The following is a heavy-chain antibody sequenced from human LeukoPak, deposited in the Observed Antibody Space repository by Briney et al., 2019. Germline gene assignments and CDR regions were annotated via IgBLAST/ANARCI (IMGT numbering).Heavy chain of an antibody. V-gene: IGHV3-23*01. CDR1: GFAFSSYA. D-gene: IGHD3-9*01. J-gene: IGHJ4*02. CDR2: ISGSGIYDT. Sequence: PGGPLRLSCAASGFAFSSYAMTWVRQTPGKGLEWVSSISGSGIYDTYYADSVKGRFTISRDNSKNTVYLQMNSLRAEDTALYYCAKDQTGRYFDWFPPSDYWGQGTLVTVSS. CDR3: AKDQTGRYFDWFPPSDY.